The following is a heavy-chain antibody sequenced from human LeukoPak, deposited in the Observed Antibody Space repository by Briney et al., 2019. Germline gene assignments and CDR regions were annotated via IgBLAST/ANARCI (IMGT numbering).Heavy chain of an antibody. V-gene: IGHV1-2*02. J-gene: IGHJ4*02. CDR1: GYTFTGYY. CDR3: ARGICGGDCYLFDY. Sequence: ASVKVSCKASGYTFTGYYMHWVRQAPGQGLEWMGWINPNSGGTNYAQKFQGRVTMTRDTSISTAYMELSRLRSDDTAVYYCARGICGGDCYLFDYWGQGTLVTVSS. D-gene: IGHD2-21*02. CDR2: INPNSGGT.